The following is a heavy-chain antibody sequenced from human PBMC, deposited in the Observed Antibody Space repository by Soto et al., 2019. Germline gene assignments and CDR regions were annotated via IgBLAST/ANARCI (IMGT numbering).Heavy chain of an antibody. V-gene: IGHV1-69*06. J-gene: IGHJ4*02. CDR3: ARGELATIAYFDC. CDR1: GGTFGSST. CDR2: ITPVFGAP. D-gene: IGHD5-12*01. Sequence: QVQLVQSGAEVKKPGSSVKVSCKASGGTFGSSTISWVRQAPGQGLEWMGGITPVFGAPNYAQKFQGRVTITADKSTSTAYRELRSLRSEDTAVYYCARGELATIAYFDCWGQGTEVTVSS.